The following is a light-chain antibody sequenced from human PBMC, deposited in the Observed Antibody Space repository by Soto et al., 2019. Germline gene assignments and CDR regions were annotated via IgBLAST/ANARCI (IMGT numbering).Light chain of an antibody. CDR3: QQYGTSPQT. V-gene: IGKV3-20*01. J-gene: IGKJ2*01. CDR2: HAS. CDR1: QSVRRSF. Sequence: ELVLTQSPGTLSLSPGELVTLSCRASQSVRRSFLAWYQQKHGQPPRLLIYHASSRATGIPDRFSGSGSGTDFTLTISRLEPEDLAVYYCQQYGTSPQTFGQGTKLAI.